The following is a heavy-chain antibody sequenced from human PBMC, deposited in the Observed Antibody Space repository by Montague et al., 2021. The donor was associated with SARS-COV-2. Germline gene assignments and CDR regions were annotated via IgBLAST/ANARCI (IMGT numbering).Heavy chain of an antibody. V-gene: IGHV4-59*01. Sequence: SETLSLTCAVSGGSFSANYWTWIRQPPGKGLEWIGYINYSGRTNYNPSLNSRVTISVDTSKNQFSLNLSSVTAADTAVYSCVRANRRELKNAYLSYYYGSDYWGQGTPVTVSS. CDR2: INYSGRT. CDR3: VRANRRELKNAYLSYYYGSDY. D-gene: IGHD3-22*01. J-gene: IGHJ4*02. CDR1: GGSFSANY.